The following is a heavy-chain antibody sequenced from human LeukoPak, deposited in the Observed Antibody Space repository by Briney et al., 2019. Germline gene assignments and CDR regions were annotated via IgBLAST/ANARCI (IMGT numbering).Heavy chain of an antibody. Sequence: SETLSLTCSVFGDSISNYYWSWIRQPPGEGLGWIGLMSTSSTPSHNPALKRPLTISVDTSKNQYSLTLNSGTAAGTAMHYCARSYYDLTGFYADYWGQGTLVTVSS. J-gene: IGHJ4*02. CDR3: ARSYYDLTGFYADY. CDR2: MSTSSTP. CDR1: GDSISNYY. V-gene: IGHV4-4*09. D-gene: IGHD3-16*01.